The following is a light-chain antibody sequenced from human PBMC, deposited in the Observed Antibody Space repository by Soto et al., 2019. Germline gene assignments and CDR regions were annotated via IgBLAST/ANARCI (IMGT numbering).Light chain of an antibody. Sequence: QSVMTQPPSVSAAPGQKVTISCSGSSSNIGGNSVSWYQQLPGTAPKLLIYDDNNRPSGIPDRFSGSKSGTSATLGITGFQTGDEADYYYGSWDSSLSAYVFGTGTKLTVL. CDR3: GSWDSSLSAYV. CDR2: DDN. V-gene: IGLV1-51*01. J-gene: IGLJ1*01. CDR1: SSNIGGNS.